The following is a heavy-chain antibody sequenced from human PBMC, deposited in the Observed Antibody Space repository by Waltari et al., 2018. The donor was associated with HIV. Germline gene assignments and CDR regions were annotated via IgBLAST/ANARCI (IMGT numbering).Heavy chain of an antibody. CDR2: MNPNSGNT. J-gene: IGHJ3*02. Sequence: QVQLVQSGAEVKQPGASVKVSCEASGYTFTNYDLNWVRQANGQGLEWMGWMNPNSGNTGYAQKFQGRVTMTRNTSISTAYMELSSLRSEDTAVYYCARGYSYDRSGEAFDIWGQGTMVTVSS. D-gene: IGHD3-22*01. V-gene: IGHV1-8*02. CDR3: ARGYSYDRSGEAFDI. CDR1: GYTFTNYD.